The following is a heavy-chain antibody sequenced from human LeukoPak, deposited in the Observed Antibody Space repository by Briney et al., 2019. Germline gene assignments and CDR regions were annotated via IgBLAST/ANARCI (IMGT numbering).Heavy chain of an antibody. CDR3: ARGYYDSSGYYYPDY. D-gene: IGHD3-22*01. V-gene: IGHV1-69*05. CDR1: GGTFSSYA. CDR2: IIPIFGTA. Sequence: GASVKVSCKASGGTFSSYAISWVRQAPGQGLEWMGGIIPIFGTANYAQKFQGRVMITTDESTSTAYMELSSLRSEDTAVYYCARGYYDSSGYYYPDYWGQGTLVTVSS. J-gene: IGHJ4*02.